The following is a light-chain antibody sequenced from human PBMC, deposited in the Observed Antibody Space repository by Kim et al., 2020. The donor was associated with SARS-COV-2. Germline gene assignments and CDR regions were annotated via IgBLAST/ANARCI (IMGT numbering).Light chain of an antibody. Sequence: DIVMTQSPDFLSVSLGGTATINCKSSQSLLYTSNNKNYLAWYQQKPGQPPKLLIYWASTREFGFPDRFSGSGSGTDFSLTIGSLQAEDVAVYFCQQYHSSPVTFGPGTKVDIK. CDR3: QQYHSSPVT. J-gene: IGKJ3*01. CDR1: QSLLYTSNNKNY. CDR2: WAS. V-gene: IGKV4-1*01.